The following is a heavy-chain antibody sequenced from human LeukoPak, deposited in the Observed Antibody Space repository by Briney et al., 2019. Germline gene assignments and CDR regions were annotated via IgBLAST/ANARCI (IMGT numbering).Heavy chain of an antibody. CDR1: GFTYSSYT. J-gene: IGHJ4*02. V-gene: IGHV3-23*01. D-gene: IGHD6-13*01. CDR3: AKDAAGPEY. CDR2: VSGSGGDT. Sequence: GGSLRLSCAASGFTYSSYTMSWVRQAPGKGLEWVSEVSGSGGDTYYADSVKGRFTISRDNSKNTLYLQMNNLRVEDTAVYYCAKDAAGPEYWGQGTLVTVST.